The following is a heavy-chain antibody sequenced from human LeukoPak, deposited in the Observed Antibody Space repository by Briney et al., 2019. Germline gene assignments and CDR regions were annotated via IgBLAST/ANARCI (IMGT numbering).Heavy chain of an antibody. Sequence: GGSLRLSCVASEFTFSSFQLNWVRQAAGKGLEWISYISDVGDTQHYADSVKGRFTISRDNARSSLFLQMNSLTAEDTGVYYCARDRSKVTAYDDALDIWGQGTMVIVSS. CDR3: ARDRSKVTAYDDALDI. V-gene: IGHV3-48*03. CDR2: ISDVGDTQ. CDR1: EFTFSSFQ. J-gene: IGHJ3*02. D-gene: IGHD2-21*02.